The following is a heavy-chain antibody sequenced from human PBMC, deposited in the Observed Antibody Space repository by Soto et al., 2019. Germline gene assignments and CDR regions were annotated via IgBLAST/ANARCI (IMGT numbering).Heavy chain of an antibody. D-gene: IGHD3-3*01. Sequence: PGWSLRLSCAASGFAFGNSAMSWIRQAPEKGLEWVSGVSESGSRTYYADSVKGRFTISRDNSKNTLFLQMNSLRAEDTAVYYCAKDPAAHYDFWSGYYSSFDSWGQGTLVTVSS. J-gene: IGHJ4*02. CDR1: GFAFGNSA. CDR2: VSESGSRT. CDR3: AKDPAAHYDFWSGYYSSFDS. V-gene: IGHV3-23*01.